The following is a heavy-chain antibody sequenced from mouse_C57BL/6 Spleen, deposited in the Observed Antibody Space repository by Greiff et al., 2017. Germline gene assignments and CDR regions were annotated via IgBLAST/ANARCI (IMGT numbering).Heavy chain of an antibody. D-gene: IGHD1-1*01. J-gene: IGHJ2*01. Sequence: QVQLQQPGAELVRPGSSVKLSCKASGYTFTSYWMDWVKQRPGQGLEWIGNIYPSDSETHYNQKFKDKATLTVDKSSSTAYMQLSSLTSEDSAVYYCARKDLYGSSFDYWGQGTTLTVSS. CDR2: IYPSDSET. V-gene: IGHV1-61*01. CDR3: ARKDLYGSSFDY. CDR1: GYTFTSYW.